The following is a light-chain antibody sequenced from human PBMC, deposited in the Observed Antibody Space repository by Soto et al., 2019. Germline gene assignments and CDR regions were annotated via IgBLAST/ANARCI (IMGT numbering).Light chain of an antibody. CDR1: QGISSY. CDR3: QQLNSYPRT. V-gene: IGKV1-9*01. Sequence: IQLTQSPSPLSASVGDRVTITCRASQGISSYLAWYQQKPGKAPKLLIYAASTLQSGVPSRFSGSGSGTDFTLTISSLQPEDFATYYCQQLNSYPRTFGQGTKVDIK. CDR2: AAS. J-gene: IGKJ1*01.